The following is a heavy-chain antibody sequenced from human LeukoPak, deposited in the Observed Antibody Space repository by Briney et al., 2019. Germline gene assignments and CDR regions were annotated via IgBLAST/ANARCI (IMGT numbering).Heavy chain of an antibody. V-gene: IGHV3-53*01. J-gene: IGHJ4*02. CDR1: GGSISSGSYY. D-gene: IGHD4/OR15-4a*01. CDR3: ARRAGAYSHPYDY. Sequence: ETLSLTCTVSGGSISSGSYYWSWVRQAPGKGLEWVSFIYSDNTHYSDSVKGRFTISRDNSKNTLYLQMNSLRAEDTAVYYCARRAGAYSHPYDYWGQGTLVTVSS. CDR2: IYSDNT.